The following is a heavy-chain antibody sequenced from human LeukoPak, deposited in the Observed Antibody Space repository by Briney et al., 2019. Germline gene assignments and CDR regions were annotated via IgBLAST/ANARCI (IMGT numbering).Heavy chain of an antibody. Sequence: GESLKVSCKASGYTFTSYGISWARQAPGQGLEWMGWISAYNGNTNYAQKLQGRVTMTTDTSTSTAYMELRSLRSDDTAVYYCARELLTIFGVVIDYWGQGTLVTVSS. CDR3: ARELLTIFGVVIDY. D-gene: IGHD3-3*01. V-gene: IGHV1-18*01. CDR1: GYTFTSYG. J-gene: IGHJ4*02. CDR2: ISAYNGNT.